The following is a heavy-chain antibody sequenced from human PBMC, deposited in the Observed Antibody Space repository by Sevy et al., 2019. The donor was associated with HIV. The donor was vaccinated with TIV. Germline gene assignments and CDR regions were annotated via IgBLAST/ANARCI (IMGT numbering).Heavy chain of an antibody. Sequence: GGSLRLSCAASGFTFSSYSMNWVRQAPGKGLEWVSSISSSSSYIYYADSVKGRFTISRDNAKNSLYLQMNSLRAEDTAVYHCARVAGTDPYYYYGMDVWGQGTTVTVSS. CDR3: ARVAGTDPYYYYGMDV. CDR2: ISSSSSYI. V-gene: IGHV3-21*01. D-gene: IGHD3-10*01. J-gene: IGHJ6*02. CDR1: GFTFSSYS.